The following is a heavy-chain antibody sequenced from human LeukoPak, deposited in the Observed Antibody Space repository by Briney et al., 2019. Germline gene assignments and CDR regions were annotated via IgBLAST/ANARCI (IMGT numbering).Heavy chain of an antibody. D-gene: IGHD3-22*01. CDR2: INHSGST. J-gene: IGHJ5*02. V-gene: IGHV4-34*01. Sequence: SETLSLTCAVYGGSFSGYYWSWIRQPPGKGLEWIGEINHSGSTNYNPSLKSRVTISVDTSKNQFSLKLSSVTAADTAVYYCARGLRYYDSSGYPGTNWFDPWGQGTLVTVSS. CDR1: GGSFSGYY. CDR3: ARGLRYYDSSGYPGTNWFDP.